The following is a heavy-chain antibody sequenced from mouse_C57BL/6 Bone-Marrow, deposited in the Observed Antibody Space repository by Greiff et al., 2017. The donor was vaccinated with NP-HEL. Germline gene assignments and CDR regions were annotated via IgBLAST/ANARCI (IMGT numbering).Heavy chain of an antibody. CDR1: GYAFTNYL. Sequence: VMLVESGAELVRPGTSVKVSCKASGYAFTNYLIGWVKQRPGQGLEWIGVINPGSGGTNYNEKFKGKATLTADKSSSTAYMQLSSLTSEDSAVYFCARLRGSLGYWGQGTTLTVSS. J-gene: IGHJ2*01. D-gene: IGHD4-1*01. V-gene: IGHV1-54*01. CDR2: INPGSGGT. CDR3: ARLRGSLGY.